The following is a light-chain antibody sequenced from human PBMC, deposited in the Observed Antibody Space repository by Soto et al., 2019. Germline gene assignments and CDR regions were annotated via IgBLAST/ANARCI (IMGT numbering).Light chain of an antibody. Sequence: QSVLTQPPSASSTPGQTVTISCSGSTSNIGTFYVYWYQHLPGTAPKLLIYLGDQRASGVSDRFSGSKSGTSASLAINGHRSDDEADSYCAAWDDNLNAYVFGSGTKLTVL. CDR2: LGD. CDR3: AAWDDNLNAYV. V-gene: IGLV1-47*02. J-gene: IGLJ1*01. CDR1: TSNIGTFY.